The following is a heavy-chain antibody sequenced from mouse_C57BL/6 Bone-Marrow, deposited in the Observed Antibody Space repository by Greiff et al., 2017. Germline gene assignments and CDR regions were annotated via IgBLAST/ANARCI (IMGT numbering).Heavy chain of an antibody. J-gene: IGHJ3*01. Sequence: EVQLQQSGTVLARPGASVKMSCKTSGYTFTSYWMHWVKQRPGQGLEWIGAIYPGNSDTSYNQKFKGKAKLTAVTSASTAYMELSSLTNEDAAVYYCTRDGYDGDWFAYWGQGTLVTVSA. CDR2: IYPGNSDT. CDR1: GYTFTSYW. CDR3: TRDGYDGDWFAY. V-gene: IGHV1-5*01. D-gene: IGHD2-2*01.